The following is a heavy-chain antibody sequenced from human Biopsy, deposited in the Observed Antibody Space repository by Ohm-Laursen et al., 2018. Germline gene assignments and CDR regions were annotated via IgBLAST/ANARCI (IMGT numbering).Heavy chain of an antibody. Sequence: GTLSLTYTVPGDSISTSTTYYWAWLRQPPGKGLEWIGSIYNSETTFYNPSLKSRVAISVDTSTNQFSLKVSSVTAADTALYYCARHPTGFWFDPWGHGTLVTVSS. CDR1: GDSISTSTTYY. CDR2: IYNSETT. J-gene: IGHJ5*02. V-gene: IGHV4-39*01. CDR3: ARHPTGFWFDP.